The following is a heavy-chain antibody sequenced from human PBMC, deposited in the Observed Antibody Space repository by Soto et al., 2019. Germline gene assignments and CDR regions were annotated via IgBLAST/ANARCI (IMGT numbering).Heavy chain of an antibody. CDR3: ATGRSNYYDY. Sequence: GSLMLSFAGSGLTFGDSYMSLIRQAPGKGLEWLSYISPGSRYPAYADSVKGRFTISRDNAKNTLHLQMNSLRAEDTAVYYCATGRSNYYDYWGQGTLVTVYS. V-gene: IGHV3-11*06. D-gene: IGHD4-4*01. CDR2: ISPGSRYP. J-gene: IGHJ4*02. CDR1: GLTFGDSY.